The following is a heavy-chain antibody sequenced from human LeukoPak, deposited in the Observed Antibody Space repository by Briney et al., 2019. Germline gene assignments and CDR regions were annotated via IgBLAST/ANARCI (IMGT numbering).Heavy chain of an antibody. CDR1: GFTFSSYA. CDR2: ISYDGSNK. CDR3: ARDTSDSGYDGDFDY. V-gene: IGHV3-30*01. D-gene: IGHD5-12*01. Sequence: GSLRLSCAASGFTFSSYAMHWVRQAPGKGLEWVSVISYDGSNKYYADSVKGRFTNSRDNSKNTLYLQMNSLRAEDTAVYYCARDTSDSGYDGDFDYWGQGTLVTVSS. J-gene: IGHJ4*02.